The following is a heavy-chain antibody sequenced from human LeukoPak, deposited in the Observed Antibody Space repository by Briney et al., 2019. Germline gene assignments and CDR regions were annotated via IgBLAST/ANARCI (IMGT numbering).Heavy chain of an antibody. V-gene: IGHV4-59*01. D-gene: IGHD2-8*01. CDR2: VFHTGST. CDR3: ARVYRRLLFDY. Sequence: SETLSLTCTVSGGSISNFCWSWIRQPPGKGLEWIGYVFHTGSTNYNPSLASRVTMSVDTSKNQFSLRLSSVTAADTAVYYCARVYRRLLFDYWGQGTPVTVSS. J-gene: IGHJ4*02. CDR1: GGSISNFC.